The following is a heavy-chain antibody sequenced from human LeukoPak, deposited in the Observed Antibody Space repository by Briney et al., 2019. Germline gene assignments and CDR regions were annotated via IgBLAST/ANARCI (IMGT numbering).Heavy chain of an antibody. V-gene: IGHV4-34*01. CDR2: INHGGST. Sequence: SETLSLTCAVYGGSFSGYYWSWIRQPPGKGLEWIGEINHGGSTNYNPSLKSRVTISVDTSKNQFSLKLSSVTAADTAVYYCARAGWLGPFDYWGQGTLVTVSS. CDR1: GGSFSGYY. D-gene: IGHD6-19*01. CDR3: ARAGWLGPFDY. J-gene: IGHJ4*02.